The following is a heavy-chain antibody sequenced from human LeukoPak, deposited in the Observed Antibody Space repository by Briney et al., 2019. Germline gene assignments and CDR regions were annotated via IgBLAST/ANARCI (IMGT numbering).Heavy chain of an antibody. V-gene: IGHV1-2*02. CDR1: GYTFTGYY. CDR3: ARDRVVAAATMFDY. CDR2: NTPHSGGK. D-gene: IGHD6-13*01. J-gene: IGHJ4*02. Sequence: ASVKVSYKAFGYTFTGYYMLWVRQAPGQGLEWMGWNTPHSGGKNCAQRFQGRATMTRDRSISTAYMELSRLRSDDTAVYYCARDRVVAAATMFDYWGQGTLVTVSS.